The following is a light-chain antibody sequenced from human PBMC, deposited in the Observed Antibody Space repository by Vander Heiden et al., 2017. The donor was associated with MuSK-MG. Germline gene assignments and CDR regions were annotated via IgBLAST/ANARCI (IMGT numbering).Light chain of an antibody. Sequence: QSVLPQPPSVSEAPRQRVTISCSGSSSNSGNNDVNWYQQLPGKAPKLLIYYDDRLPSGVSDRFSGSKSGTSASLAISGLQSEDEADYYCAAWDERLNGVVFGGGTKLTVL. CDR2: YDD. CDR1: SSNSGNND. J-gene: IGLJ2*01. CDR3: AAWDERLNGVV. V-gene: IGLV1-36*01.